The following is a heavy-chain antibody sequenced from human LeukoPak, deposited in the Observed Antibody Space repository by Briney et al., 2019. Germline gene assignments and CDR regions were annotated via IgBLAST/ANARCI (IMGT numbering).Heavy chain of an antibody. CDR1: GCTFSSYS. V-gene: IGHV3-48*01. J-gene: IGHJ4*02. D-gene: IGHD3-16*02. CDR2: ISSSSSTI. Sequence: GGSLRLSCAASGCTFSSYSMNWVRQAPGKGLEGVSYISSSSSTIYYADFVKGRFTISSDNAKNSLYLQMNSLRAEDTAVYYCARDPRGLRLGELSFPDYWGQGTLVTVSS. CDR3: ARDPRGLRLGELSFPDY.